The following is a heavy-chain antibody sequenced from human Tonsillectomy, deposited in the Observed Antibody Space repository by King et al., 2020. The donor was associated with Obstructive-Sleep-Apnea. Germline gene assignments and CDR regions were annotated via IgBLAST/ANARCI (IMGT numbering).Heavy chain of an antibody. CDR1: GGSISSGGYS. CDR3: ARGSVTENFDY. D-gene: IGHD1-14*01. V-gene: IGHV4-30-4*07. CDR2: IYYSGST. J-gene: IGHJ4*02. Sequence: VQLQESVPGLVKPSQTLSLTCAVSGGSISSGGYSWSWIRQPPGKGLAWIVYIYYSGSTYYNPSLKSRITISIDTSRNQFSLKLSSVTAADTAVYYCARGSVTENFDYWGQGTLVTVSS.